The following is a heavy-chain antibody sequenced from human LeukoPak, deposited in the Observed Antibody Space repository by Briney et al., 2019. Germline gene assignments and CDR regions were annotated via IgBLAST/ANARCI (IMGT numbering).Heavy chain of an antibody. J-gene: IGHJ6*02. CDR3: ARDVTIFGGYGMDV. D-gene: IGHD3-3*01. Sequence: ASVKVPCKASGYTFTSYGISWVRQAPGQGLEWMGWISAYNGNTNYAQKLQGRVTMTTDTSTSTAYMELRSLRSDDTAVYYCARDVTIFGGYGMDVWGQGTTVTVSS. CDR1: GYTFTSYG. V-gene: IGHV1-18*01. CDR2: ISAYNGNT.